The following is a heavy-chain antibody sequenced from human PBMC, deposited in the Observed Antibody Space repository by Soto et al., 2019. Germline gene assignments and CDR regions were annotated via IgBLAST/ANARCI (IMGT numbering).Heavy chain of an antibody. Sequence: QLQLQESGPGLVKPSETLSLTCTVSGGSISSSSFHWGWIRQPPGKGLEWIGSIYYSGSTYYRPSLKSRAPISVDKSKNQSSRKLSSVTAADTAEYYCARRERAAGTDWWFDPWGQGTLVTVSS. CDR2: IYYSGST. CDR1: GGSISSSSFH. D-gene: IGHD6-13*01. J-gene: IGHJ5*02. CDR3: ARRERAAGTDWWFDP. V-gene: IGHV4-39*01.